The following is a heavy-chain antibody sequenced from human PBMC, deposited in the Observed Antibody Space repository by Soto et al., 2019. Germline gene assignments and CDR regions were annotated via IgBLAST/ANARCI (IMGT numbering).Heavy chain of an antibody. CDR2: IYYSGST. Sequence: SETLSLTCTVSGGSISSGDYYWSWIRQPPGKGLEWIGNIYYSGSTYYNPSLKSRVTISIDTSKNQFSLRLSSVTAADTAVYYCARSWFPYYFDYWGQGTLVTVSS. D-gene: IGHD3-10*01. J-gene: IGHJ4*02. CDR3: ARSWFPYYFDY. CDR1: GGSISSGDYY. V-gene: IGHV4-30-4*01.